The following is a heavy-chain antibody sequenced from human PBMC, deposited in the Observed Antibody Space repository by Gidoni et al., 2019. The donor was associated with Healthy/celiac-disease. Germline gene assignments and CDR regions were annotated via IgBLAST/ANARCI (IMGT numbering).Heavy chain of an antibody. V-gene: IGHV3-30*01. Sequence: QVQLVESGGGVVQPGRSLRLSCAASGFTFSSYAMHWVRQAPGKGLEWVAVISYDGSNKYYADSVKGRFTISRDNSKNTLYLQMNSLRAEDTAVYYCARGMAYYYDSSGFDAFDIWGQGTMVTVSS. CDR3: ARGMAYYYDSSGFDAFDI. CDR2: ISYDGSNK. CDR1: GFTFSSYA. J-gene: IGHJ3*02. D-gene: IGHD3-22*01.